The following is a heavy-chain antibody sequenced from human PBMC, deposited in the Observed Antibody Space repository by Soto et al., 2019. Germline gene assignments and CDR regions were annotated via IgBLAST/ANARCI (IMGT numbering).Heavy chain of an antibody. CDR2: ISAYNGNT. Sequence: QVQLVQSGAEVKKPGASVKVSCKASGYTFTSYGISWVRQAPGQGLEWRGWISAYNGNTNDAQKLQGRVTMTTDASTSTAYMELRSLRADDTAVYYCASNTAMPYYYYYYGMDVWGQGTTVTVCS. CDR3: ASNTAMPYYYYYYGMDV. V-gene: IGHV1-18*01. J-gene: IGHJ6*02. D-gene: IGHD5-18*01. CDR1: GYTFTSYG.